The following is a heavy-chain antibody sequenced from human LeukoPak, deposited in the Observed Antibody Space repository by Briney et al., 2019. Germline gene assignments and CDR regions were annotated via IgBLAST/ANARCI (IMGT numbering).Heavy chain of an antibody. V-gene: IGHV4-34*01. CDR3: ARRRRGYSGYDLDY. D-gene: IGHD5-12*01. Sequence: SETLSLTCAVYGGSFSGYYWSWIRQPPGKGLEWIGEINHSGSTNYNPSLKSRVTISVDTSKNQFSLKLSSVTAADTAVYYCARRRRGYSGYDLDYWGQGTLVTVSS. J-gene: IGHJ4*02. CDR1: GGSFSGYY. CDR2: INHSGST.